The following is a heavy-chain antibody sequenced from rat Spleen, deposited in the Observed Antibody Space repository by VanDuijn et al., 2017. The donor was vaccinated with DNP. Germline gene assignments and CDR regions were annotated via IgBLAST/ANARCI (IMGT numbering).Heavy chain of an antibody. CDR2: IGSAAYAP. V-gene: IGHV5-22*01. J-gene: IGHJ2*01. CDR3: VRWNSGHFDY. D-gene: IGHD4-3*01. CDR1: GFTFSAYY. Sequence: EVQLVESGGGLVQPGRSTKLSCAASGFTFSAYYLAWFRQAPAKGLEWVAYIGSAAYAPYYGDSVKGRFTISRDNAKSTLYLQMNSLRSEDMATYYCVRWNSGHFDYWGQGVMVTVSS.